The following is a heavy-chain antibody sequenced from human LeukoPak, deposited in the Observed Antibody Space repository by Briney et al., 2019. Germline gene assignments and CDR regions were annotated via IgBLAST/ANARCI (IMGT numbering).Heavy chain of an antibody. D-gene: IGHD5-12*01. CDR2: IYYSGST. CDR1: GGSFSGYY. J-gene: IGHJ6*03. CDR3: ARGEWLRSYYYYYMDV. V-gene: IGHV4-59*01. Sequence: SETLSLTCAVYGGSFSGYYWSWIRQPPGKGLEWIGYIYYSGSTNYNPSLKSRVTISVDTSKNQFSLKLSSVTAADTAVYYCARGEWLRSYYYYYMDVWGKGTTVTVSS.